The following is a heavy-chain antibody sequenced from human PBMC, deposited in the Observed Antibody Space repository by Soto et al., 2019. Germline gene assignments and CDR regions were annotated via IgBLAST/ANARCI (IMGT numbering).Heavy chain of an antibody. V-gene: IGHV3-30*18. D-gene: IGHD6-19*01. CDR1: GFTFSDYA. CDR3: AKGGRQWLVTSAFNY. Sequence: VQLVESGGGVVQPGRSLRLSCAASGFTFSDYAMHWVRQAPGKGLEWVAVVSHDGRNTQYADSVKGRFTISRDSSKNTVSLEMTSLSAEDTAVYYCAKGGRQWLVTSAFNYWGQGALVTVSS. J-gene: IGHJ4*02. CDR2: VSHDGRNT.